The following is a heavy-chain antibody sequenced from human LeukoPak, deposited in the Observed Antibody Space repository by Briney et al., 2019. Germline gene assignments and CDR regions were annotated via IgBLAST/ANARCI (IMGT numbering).Heavy chain of an antibody. Sequence: ASVKVSCKVSGYTLTELSMHWVRQAPGQGLEWMGRINPNSGGTNYAQKFQGRVTMTRDTSISTAYMELSRLRSDDTAVYYCARELARSGSYYSDYWGQGTLVTASS. CDR3: ARELARSGSYYSDY. CDR1: GYTLTELS. D-gene: IGHD1-26*01. CDR2: INPNSGGT. V-gene: IGHV1-2*06. J-gene: IGHJ4*02.